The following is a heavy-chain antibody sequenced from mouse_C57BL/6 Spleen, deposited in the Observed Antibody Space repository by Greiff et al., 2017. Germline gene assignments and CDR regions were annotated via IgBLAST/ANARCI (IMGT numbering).Heavy chain of an antibody. CDR1: GYTFTSYW. CDR3: ARDGDYDYNWYFDV. D-gene: IGHD2-4*01. J-gene: IGHJ1*03. Sequence: QVQLKQSGAELVKPGASVKLSCKASGYTFTSYWMHWVKQRPGQGLEWIGMIHPNSGSTNYNEKFKSKATLTVDKSSSTAYMQLRSLTSEDSAVYYCARDGDYDYNWYFDVWGTGTTVTVSS. V-gene: IGHV1-64*01. CDR2: IHPNSGST.